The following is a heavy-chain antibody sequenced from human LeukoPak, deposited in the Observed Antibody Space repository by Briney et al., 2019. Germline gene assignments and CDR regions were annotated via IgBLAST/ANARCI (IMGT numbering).Heavy chain of an antibody. CDR1: GFTFSSYW. Sequence: GGYLRLSCAASGFTFSSYWMHWVRQAPGKGLVWVSRINSDGSSTSYADSVKGRFTISRDNAKNTLYLQMNSLRAEDTAVYYCARVADYYYMDVWGKGTTVTVSS. CDR2: INSDGSST. CDR3: ARVADYYYMDV. J-gene: IGHJ6*03. V-gene: IGHV3-74*01.